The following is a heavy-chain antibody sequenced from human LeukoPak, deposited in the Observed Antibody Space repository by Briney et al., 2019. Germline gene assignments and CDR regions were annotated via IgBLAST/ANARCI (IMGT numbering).Heavy chain of an antibody. D-gene: IGHD6-13*01. CDR2: IWYDGSNK. V-gene: IGHV3-33*03. Sequence: GKSLRLSCAASGFTFSGFGMHWVRQAPGKGLEWVAVIWYDGSNKYYADSVKGRFTVSRDNAKNSLYLQMNSLRAEDTAVYFCASQYTSSRIFDDWGQGTLVTVSS. CDR3: ASQYTSSRIFDD. CDR1: GFTFSGFG. J-gene: IGHJ4*02.